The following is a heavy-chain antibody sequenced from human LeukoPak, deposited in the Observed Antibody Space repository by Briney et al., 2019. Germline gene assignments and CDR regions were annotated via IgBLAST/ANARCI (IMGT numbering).Heavy chain of an antibody. V-gene: IGHV3-48*03. J-gene: IGHJ4*02. CDR2: MGVSGGYL. D-gene: IGHD6-19*01. CDR3: VRNGNLISVGLDY. Sequence: GGSLRLSCAASGLTLNSYGMNWVRQAPGKGLEWLALMGVSGGYLFYAETVQGRFSISRDNAKESVFLQISSLRAEGTAIYFCVRNGNLISVGLDYWGLGNLVTVSS. CDR1: GLTLNSYG.